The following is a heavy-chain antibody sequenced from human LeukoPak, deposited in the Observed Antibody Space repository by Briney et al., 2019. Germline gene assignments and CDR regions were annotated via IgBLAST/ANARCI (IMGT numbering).Heavy chain of an antibody. D-gene: IGHD5-18*01. CDR1: GFTFRNFG. CDR3: AKDGGQLWLHYGLDY. Sequence: GGSLRLSCAASGFTFRNFGMHWVRQAPGKGLEWVAFVRFDGTHAYYADSVKGRFTISRDNSKSTLFLQMRGLRPDDTAVYYCAKDGGQLWLHYGLDYWGQGTLVTVSS. CDR2: VRFDGTHA. J-gene: IGHJ4*02. V-gene: IGHV3-30*02.